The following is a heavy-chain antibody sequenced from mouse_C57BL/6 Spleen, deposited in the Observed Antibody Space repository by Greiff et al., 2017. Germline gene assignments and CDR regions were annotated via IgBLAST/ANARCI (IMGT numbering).Heavy chain of an antibody. Sequence: QVQLQQPGAELVKPGASVKLSCKASGYTFTSYWMQWVKQRPGQGLEWIGEIDPSDSYTNYNQKFKGKATLTVDTSSSTAYMQLSSLTSEDSAVYYCARWRLYGGAMDYWGQGTSVTVSS. J-gene: IGHJ4*01. CDR2: IDPSDSYT. CDR3: ARWRLYGGAMDY. V-gene: IGHV1-50*01. D-gene: IGHD1-1*01. CDR1: GYTFTSYW.